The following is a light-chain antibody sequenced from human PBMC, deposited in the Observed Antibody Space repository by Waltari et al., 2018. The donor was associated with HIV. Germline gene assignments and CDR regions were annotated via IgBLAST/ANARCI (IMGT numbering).Light chain of an antibody. CDR3: AAWDDSLSGHVV. Sequence: QSALTQPPSASGSPGQSVAISCTGTSSDVGGSNYVSWYQQHPGKAPKLMIYEVTQRPSGVPDRFFGSKSGNTAFLTVSGLQAEDEADYYCAAWDDSLSGHVVFGGGTKLTVL. J-gene: IGLJ2*01. CDR2: EVT. CDR1: SSDVGGSNY. V-gene: IGLV2-8*01.